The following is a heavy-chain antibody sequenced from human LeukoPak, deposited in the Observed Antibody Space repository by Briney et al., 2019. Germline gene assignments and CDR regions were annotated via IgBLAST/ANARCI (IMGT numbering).Heavy chain of an antibody. Sequence: SETLSLTCTVSGVSISGDSWSWIRQPPGRGLEWIGYIHDSGTITYNPSLKSRLTISLDTSKNQFSLNLRSVTAADTALYYCARVLSHGYSDYWGRGTLVTVS. J-gene: IGHJ4*02. D-gene: IGHD2-2*03. CDR3: ARVLSHGYSDY. CDR1: GVSISGDS. V-gene: IGHV4-59*01. CDR2: IHDSGTI.